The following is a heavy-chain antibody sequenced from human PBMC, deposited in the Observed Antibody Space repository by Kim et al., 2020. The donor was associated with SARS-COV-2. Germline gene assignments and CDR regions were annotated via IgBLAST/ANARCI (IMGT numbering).Heavy chain of an antibody. V-gene: IGHV3-74*01. D-gene: IGHD3-16*01. J-gene: IGHJ3*01. CDR3: ARVALPWGGAFDL. Sequence: YADSVKGRFTISRDNAKNTVYLKMNSLRADDTAVYYCARVALPWGGAFDLWGQGTMVTVSS.